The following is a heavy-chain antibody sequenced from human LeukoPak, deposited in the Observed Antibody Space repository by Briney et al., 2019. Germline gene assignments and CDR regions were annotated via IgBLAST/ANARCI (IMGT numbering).Heavy chain of an antibody. J-gene: IGHJ3*02. Sequence: ASVKVSCKASGYTFTGYYMHWVRQAPRQGLEWMGWINPNSGGTNYAQKFQGRVTMTRDTSISTAYMELSRLRSDDTAVYYCARGRDSSGWTDAFDIWGQGTMVTVSS. V-gene: IGHV1-2*02. D-gene: IGHD6-19*01. CDR2: INPNSGGT. CDR3: ARGRDSSGWTDAFDI. CDR1: GYTFTGYY.